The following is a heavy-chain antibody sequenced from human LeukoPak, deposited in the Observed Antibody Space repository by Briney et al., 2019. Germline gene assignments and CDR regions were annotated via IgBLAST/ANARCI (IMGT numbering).Heavy chain of an antibody. CDR3: VREEFAIFGVGPALG. D-gene: IGHD3-3*01. Sequence: SETLSLTCSVSGGSIGTSSHTWGWIRQSPGKGLQWLGSVYYSGATYHNPPLRSRVTMSLDMSKNDFSLKLTSVTAADTAVYYCVREEFAIFGVGPALGWGQGALVIVSS. CDR1: GGSIGTSSHT. J-gene: IGHJ4*02. CDR2: VYYSGAT. V-gene: IGHV4-39*07.